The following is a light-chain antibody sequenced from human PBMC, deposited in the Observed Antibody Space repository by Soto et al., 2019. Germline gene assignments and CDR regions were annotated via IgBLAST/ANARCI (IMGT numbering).Light chain of an antibody. CDR3: QQTYSVPPT. CDR2: AAS. CDR1: QTISNY. V-gene: IGKV1-39*01. Sequence: DIQMTQSPSSLSASVGDRVTITCRASQTISNYLNWYQQKPGKAPVLLIFAASSLQSGVPSRFSGSRSGRNFTLAISSLQPEDSAIYYCQQTYSVPPTFGRGTKVEI. J-gene: IGKJ1*01.